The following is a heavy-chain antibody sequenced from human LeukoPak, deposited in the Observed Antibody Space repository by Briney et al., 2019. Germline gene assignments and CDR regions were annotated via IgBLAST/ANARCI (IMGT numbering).Heavy chain of an antibody. CDR3: AKYSRAGAYDRHNEIDY. CDR1: GFPFSRYA. Sequence: PGRSLRLTCAAPGFPFSRYAMHWVRQAPGKGLEWVSVIAYDGSNKYSADSLKGRFTISRDNSNNTVYLQMNSPRAEDTAIYYCAKYSRAGAYDRHNEIDYWGQGALVTVSS. D-gene: IGHD3-22*01. J-gene: IGHJ4*02. CDR2: IAYDGSNK. V-gene: IGHV3-30*18.